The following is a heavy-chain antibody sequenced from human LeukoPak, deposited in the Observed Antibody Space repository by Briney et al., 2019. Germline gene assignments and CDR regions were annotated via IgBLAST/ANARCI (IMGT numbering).Heavy chain of an antibody. J-gene: IGHJ4*02. CDR2: INHSGST. CDR1: GGSFSGYY. Sequence: PSETLSLTCAVYGGSFSGYYLSWIRQPPGKGLEWVGEINHSGSTNYNPSLKSRVTISVDTSKNQFSLKLSSVTAADTAVYYCARGGYNLYYFDYWGQGTLVTVSS. CDR3: ARGGYNLYYFDY. V-gene: IGHV4-34*01. D-gene: IGHD5-24*01.